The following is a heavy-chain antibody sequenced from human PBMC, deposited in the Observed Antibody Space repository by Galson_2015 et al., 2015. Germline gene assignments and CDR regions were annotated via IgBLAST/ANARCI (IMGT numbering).Heavy chain of an antibody. CDR1: GFTFSNSV. D-gene: IGHD5/OR15-5a*01. Sequence: SLRLSCAASGFTFSNSVMSWVRQTPGKGLGWLSVLSTNGVSTNYADSVKGRFTISRDISKNTFYLQMSSLRVDDTAVYYCAKGGSVTMRTAFDVWGQGTMVSVSS. V-gene: IGHV3-23*01. J-gene: IGHJ3*01. CDR3: AKGGSVTMRTAFDV. CDR2: LSTNGVST.